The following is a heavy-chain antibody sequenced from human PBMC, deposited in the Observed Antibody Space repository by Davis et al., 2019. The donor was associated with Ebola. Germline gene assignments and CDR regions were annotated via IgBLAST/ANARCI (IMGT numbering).Heavy chain of an antibody. D-gene: IGHD2-15*01. CDR2: ISYDGSNK. CDR1: GFTFSSYG. CDR3: ARGGGDIVVVVAARYYYGMDV. V-gene: IGHV3-30*03. Sequence: PGGSLRLSCAASGFTFSSYGMHWVRQAPGKGLEWVAVISYDGSNKYYADSVKGRFTISRDNSKNTLYLQMNSLRAEDTAVYYCARGGGDIVVVVAARYYYGMDVWGQGTTVTVSS. J-gene: IGHJ6*02.